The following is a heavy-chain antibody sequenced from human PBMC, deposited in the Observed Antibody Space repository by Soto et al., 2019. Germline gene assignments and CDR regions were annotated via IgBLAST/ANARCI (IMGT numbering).Heavy chain of an antibody. CDR2: IYYSGST. D-gene: IGHD5-18*01. Sequence: SETLSLTCTVFGDSISSSSYYWGWIRQPPGKGLEWIGYIYYSGSTNYNPSLTSRVTISVDTSKNQFSLKLSSVTAADTAVYYCARHRYSYGVYYFDYWGQGTLVTVSS. CDR1: GDSISSSSYY. CDR3: ARHRYSYGVYYFDY. V-gene: IGHV4-61*05. J-gene: IGHJ4*02.